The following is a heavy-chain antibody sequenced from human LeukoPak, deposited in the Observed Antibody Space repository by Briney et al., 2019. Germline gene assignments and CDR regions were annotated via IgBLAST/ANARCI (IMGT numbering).Heavy chain of an antibody. CDR2: ISGSGGST. CDR1: GFTFSNNA. J-gene: IGHJ4*02. CDR3: AKDPRRGVAAAGTGY. Sequence: PGGSLRLSWAASGFTFSNNAMSWVRQAPGKGLEWVSAISGSGGSTYYADSVKGRFTISRDNSKNTLSLQMNSLRAEDTAVYYCAKDPRRGVAAAGTGYWGQGTLVTVSS. V-gene: IGHV3-23*01. D-gene: IGHD6-13*01.